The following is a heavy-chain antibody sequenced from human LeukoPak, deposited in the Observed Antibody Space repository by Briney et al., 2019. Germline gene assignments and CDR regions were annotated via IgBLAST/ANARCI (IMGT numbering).Heavy chain of an antibody. J-gene: IGHJ4*02. V-gene: IGHV1-18*01. CDR1: GYTFTSYG. D-gene: IGHD3-22*01. CDR3: ARDGWDYYDSSGYPLWDY. Sequence: ASVKVSCKASGYTFTSYGISWVRQAPGQGLEWMGWISAYNGNKNYAEKLQGRVTMTTDTSTSTAYMELRSLRSDDTAVYYCARDGWDYYDSSGYPLWDYWGQGTLVTVSS. CDR2: ISAYNGNK.